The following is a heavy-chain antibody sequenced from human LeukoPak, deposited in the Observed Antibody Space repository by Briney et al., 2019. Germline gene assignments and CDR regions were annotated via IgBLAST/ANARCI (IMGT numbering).Heavy chain of an antibody. D-gene: IGHD5-18*01. CDR1: GFTFSNAW. V-gene: IGHV3-15*01. CDR2: IKSKTDGGTT. CDR3: AKGYSFGCCNYYYMDA. Sequence: PGGSLRLSCAASGFTFSNAWMSWVRQAPGKGLEWVGRIKSKTDGGTTDYAAPVKGRFTISRDNSKNTLYLQMNSLRAEDTAVYYCAKGYSFGCCNYYYMDAWGKGTTVTVSS. J-gene: IGHJ6*03.